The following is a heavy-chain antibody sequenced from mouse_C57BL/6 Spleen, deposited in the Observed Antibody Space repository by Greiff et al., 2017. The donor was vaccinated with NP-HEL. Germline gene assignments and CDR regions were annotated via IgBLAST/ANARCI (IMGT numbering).Heavy chain of an antibody. V-gene: IGHV1-4*01. CDR1: GYTFTSYT. CDR2: INPSSGYT. D-gene: IGHD2-4*01. CDR3: ARFYDYDRGFYAMDD. Sequence: QVQLQQSGAELARPGASVKMSCKASGYTFTSYTMHWVKQRPGQGLEWIGYINPSSGYTKYNQKFKDKATLTADKSSSTAYMQLSSLTSEGSAFYYCARFYDYDRGFYAMDDWGPGTSVTVSS. J-gene: IGHJ4*01.